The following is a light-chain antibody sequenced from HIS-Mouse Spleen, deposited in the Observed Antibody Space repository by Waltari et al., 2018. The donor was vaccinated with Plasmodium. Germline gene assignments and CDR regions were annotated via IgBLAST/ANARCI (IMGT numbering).Light chain of an antibody. Sequence: QSALTQPASVSGSPGQSITISCTGTSSDVGGYNYVSWYQQHPGQAPKLIIYYVSNRPSGVSNLFSGSKSGNTASLTISGLQAEDEADYYCSSYTSSSTLVFGGGTKLTVL. V-gene: IGLV2-14*03. CDR2: YVS. CDR1: SSDVGGYNY. J-gene: IGLJ2*01. CDR3: SSYTSSSTLV.